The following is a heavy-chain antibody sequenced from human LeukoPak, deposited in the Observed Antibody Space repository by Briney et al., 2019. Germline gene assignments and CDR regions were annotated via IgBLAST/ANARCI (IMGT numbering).Heavy chain of an antibody. CDR2: IYSTGST. V-gene: IGHV4-61*08. D-gene: IGHD1-26*01. CDR3: ARTKSQSGSYLYYFDS. J-gene: IGHJ4*02. Sequence: PSETLSLTCAVSGGSVGSGGHFWSWIRQPPGKGLEWIGYIYSTGSTNYNPSLKSRITMSVDTSKNQFSLKLSSVIAADTAVYYRARTKSQSGSYLYYFDSWGQGTLVTVSS. CDR1: GGSVGSGGHF.